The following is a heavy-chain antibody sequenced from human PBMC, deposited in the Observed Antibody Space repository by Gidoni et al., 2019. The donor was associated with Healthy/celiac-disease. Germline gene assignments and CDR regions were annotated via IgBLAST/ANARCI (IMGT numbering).Heavy chain of an antibody. CDR3: ASYLLWSHLDY. CDR2: IKQDGSEK. D-gene: IGHD3-10*01. V-gene: IGHV3-7*01. J-gene: IGHJ4*02. Sequence: EVQLVESGGGLVRPGGSLRLSCAASGFTFSSYWMRWVRQAPGKGLEWVANIKQDGSEKYYVDSVKGRFTISRDNAKNSLYLQMNSLRAEDTAVYYCASYLLWSHLDYWGQGTLVTVSS. CDR1: GFTFSSYW.